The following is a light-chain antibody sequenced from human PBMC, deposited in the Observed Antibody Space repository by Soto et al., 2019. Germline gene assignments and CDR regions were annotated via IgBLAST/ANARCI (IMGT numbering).Light chain of an antibody. CDR3: GSYTSSDTKFV. V-gene: IGLV2-14*01. CDR1: STDVGGYNY. J-gene: IGLJ1*01. Sequence: QSALAQPSSVSGSPGQSITISCTGTSTDVGGYNYVSWYQHHPGKGPKLIIYEVSNRPSGVSDRFSGSKSGNKASLIISNLEAEDESDYYCGSYTSSDTKFVLGNGTKVT. CDR2: EVS.